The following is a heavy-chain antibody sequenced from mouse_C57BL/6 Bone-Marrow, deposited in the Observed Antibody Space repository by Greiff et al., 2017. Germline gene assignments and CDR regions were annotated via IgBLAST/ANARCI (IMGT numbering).Heavy chain of an antibody. CDR1: GYSITSVYY. V-gene: IGHV3-6*01. Sequence: DVQLQESGPGLVKPSQSLSLTCSVTGYSITSVYYWNWIRQFPGNKLEWMGYISYDGSNNYNPSLKNRISITRDTSKNQFFLKLNSVTTEDTATYYCARDPGDYWGQGTSVTVSS. J-gene: IGHJ4*01. CDR2: ISYDGSN. CDR3: ARDPGDY.